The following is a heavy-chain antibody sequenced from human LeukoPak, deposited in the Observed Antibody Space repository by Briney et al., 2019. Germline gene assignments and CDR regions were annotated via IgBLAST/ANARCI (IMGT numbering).Heavy chain of an antibody. CDR1: GFTVSSNY. CDR3: AKDSAVVVAAYFDY. J-gene: IGHJ4*02. Sequence: GGSLRLSCAASGFTVSSNYMSWVRQAPGKGLEWVSAISGSGGSTYYADSVKGRFTISRDNSKNTLYLQMNSLRAEDTAVYYCAKDSAVVVAAYFDYWGQGTLVTVSS. V-gene: IGHV3-23*01. CDR2: ISGSGGST. D-gene: IGHD2-15*01.